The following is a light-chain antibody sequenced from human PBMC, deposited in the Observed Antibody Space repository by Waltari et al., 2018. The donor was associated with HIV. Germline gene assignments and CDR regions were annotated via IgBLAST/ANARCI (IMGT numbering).Light chain of an antibody. Sequence: DIVMTQSPDSLPVSLGERATINCKSSQSVLNTSTNKNYLAWYQQKPGQPPKLLIYCASTRECGVADRFSGSGYGTDYTLTISSLQDEDVAVYYCQQYYNTPRTFGQGTKVEMK. CDR3: QQYYNTPRT. J-gene: IGKJ1*01. CDR2: CAS. V-gene: IGKV4-1*01. CDR1: QSVLNTSTNKNY.